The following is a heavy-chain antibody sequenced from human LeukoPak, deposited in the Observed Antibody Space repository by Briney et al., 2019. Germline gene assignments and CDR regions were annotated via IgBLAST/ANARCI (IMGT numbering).Heavy chain of an antibody. V-gene: IGHV4-30-2*01. J-gene: IGHJ5*02. CDR3: ARTYGSRSYGGVGLDP. CDR1: GASISSGGYS. Sequence: SETLSLTCDVSGASISSGGYSWTWIRQPAGKGLEWIGYIFHSGITYYNPSLKSRVTMSVDRSKNQFSLKLSSVTAADTAVYYCARTYGSRSYGGVGLDPWGQGTLVTVSS. CDR2: IFHSGIT. D-gene: IGHD3-10*01.